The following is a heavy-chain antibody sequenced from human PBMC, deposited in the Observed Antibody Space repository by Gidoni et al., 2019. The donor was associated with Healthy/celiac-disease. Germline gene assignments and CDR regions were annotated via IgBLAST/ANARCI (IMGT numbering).Heavy chain of an antibody. CDR2: ISWNSGSI. Sequence: EVQLVESGGGLVQPGRSLRLSCAASGFPFDDYAMHWVRQAPGKGREWVSGISWNSGSIGYADSLKGRFTISRDNAKNSLYLQMNSLRAEDTALYYCAKEGRYSSSPFDYWGQGTLVTVSS. D-gene: IGHD6-13*01. CDR3: AKEGRYSSSPFDY. V-gene: IGHV3-9*01. J-gene: IGHJ4*02. CDR1: GFPFDDYA.